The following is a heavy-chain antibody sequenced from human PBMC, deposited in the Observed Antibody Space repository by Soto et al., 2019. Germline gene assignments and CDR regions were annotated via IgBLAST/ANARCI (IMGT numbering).Heavy chain of an antibody. CDR3: VKGWNFDWLLSYYYYGMDV. V-gene: IGHV3-64D*06. J-gene: IGHJ6*02. D-gene: IGHD3-9*01. Sequence: TGGSLRLSCSASGFTFSSYAMHWVRQAPGKGLEYVSAISSNGGSTYYADSVKGRFTISRDNSKNTLYLQMSSLRAEDTAVYYCVKGWNFDWLLSYYYYGMDVWGQGTTVTVSS. CDR1: GFTFSSYA. CDR2: ISSNGGST.